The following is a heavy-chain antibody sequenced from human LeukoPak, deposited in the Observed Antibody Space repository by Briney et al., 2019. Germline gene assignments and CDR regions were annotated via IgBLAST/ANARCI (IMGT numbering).Heavy chain of an antibody. J-gene: IGHJ4*02. CDR1: GFTFNRFY. Sequence: GGSLRLSCSASGFTFNRFYLHWVRQAPGKGLEFVSHISSNGATTYYADSVKGRFTISRDNSKNTLYLQMNSLRAEDTAVYYCARDAHHNYYDSSGYLISPSLYWGQGTLVTVSS. CDR3: ARDAHHNYYDSSGYLISPSLY. D-gene: IGHD3-22*01. CDR2: ISSNGATT. V-gene: IGHV3-64*04.